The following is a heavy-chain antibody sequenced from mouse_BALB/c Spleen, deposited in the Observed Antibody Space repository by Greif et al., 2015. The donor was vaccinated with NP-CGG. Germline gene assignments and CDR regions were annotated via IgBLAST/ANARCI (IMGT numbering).Heavy chain of an antibody. D-gene: IGHD1-1*01. CDR1: GYTFTDYW. J-gene: IGHJ3*01. Sequence: VRLQQSGAELVMPGASVKMSCKASGYTFTDYWMHWVKQRPGQGLEWIGAIDTSDSYTSYNQKFKGKATLTVDESSSTAYMQLSSLTSEDSAVYYCARYGPLAYWGQGTLVTVSA. CDR2: IDTSDSYT. V-gene: IGHV1-69*01. CDR3: ARYGPLAY.